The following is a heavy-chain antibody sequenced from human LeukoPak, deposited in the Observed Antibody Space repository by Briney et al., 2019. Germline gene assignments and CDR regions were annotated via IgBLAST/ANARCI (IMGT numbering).Heavy chain of an antibody. CDR1: GRSFSGYY. CDR2: INHSGST. Sequence: PSETLSLTCAVYGRSFSGYYWSWIRQPPGKGLEWIGEINHSGSTNYNPSLKSRVTISVDTSKNQFSLKLSSVTTADTAVYYCARGRTTGTTYYYYYMDVWGKGTTVTVSS. V-gene: IGHV4-34*01. J-gene: IGHJ6*03. D-gene: IGHD1-1*01. CDR3: ARGRTTGTTYYYYYMDV.